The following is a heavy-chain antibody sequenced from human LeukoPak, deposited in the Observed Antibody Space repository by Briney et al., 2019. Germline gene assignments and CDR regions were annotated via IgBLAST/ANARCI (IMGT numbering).Heavy chain of an antibody. CDR3: VRGGYCSSTSCYLRSYYYGMDV. Sequence: PSETLSLTCAVYGGSFSGYYWSWIRQPPGKGLEWIGEINHSGSTNYNPSLKSRVTISVDTSKNQFSLKLSSVTAADTAVYYCVRGGYCSSTSCYLRSYYYGMDVWGQGTTVTVSS. CDR2: INHSGST. V-gene: IGHV4-34*01. CDR1: GGSFSGYY. D-gene: IGHD2-2*01. J-gene: IGHJ6*02.